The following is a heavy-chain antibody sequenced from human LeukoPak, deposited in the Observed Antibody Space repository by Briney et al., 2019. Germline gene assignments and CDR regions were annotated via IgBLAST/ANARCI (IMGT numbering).Heavy chain of an antibody. Sequence: ASVKVSCKSSGYTFISYGITWVRQAPGQGLEWMGWISAYNANTNYAQKLQGRVTMTTDTSTSTAYMELRSLRSDDTAVYYCARDIWWLQTIDHWGQGTLVTVSS. CDR2: ISAYNANT. CDR3: ARDIWWLQTIDH. V-gene: IGHV1-18*01. D-gene: IGHD5-12*01. CDR1: GYTFISYG. J-gene: IGHJ4*02.